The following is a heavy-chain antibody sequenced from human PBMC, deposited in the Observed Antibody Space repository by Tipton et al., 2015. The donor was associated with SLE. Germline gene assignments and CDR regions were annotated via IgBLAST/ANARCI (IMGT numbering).Heavy chain of an antibody. J-gene: IGHJ4*02. D-gene: IGHD5-12*01. CDR1: GGSFSGYY. CDR2: INHSGST. CDR3: ARGEWLGDY. Sequence: LRLSCAVYGGSFSGYYWSWIRQPPGKGLEWIGEINHSGSTNYNPSLKSRVTISVDTSKNQFSLKLSSVTAADTAVYYCARGEWLGDYWGQGTLVTVSS. V-gene: IGHV4-34*01.